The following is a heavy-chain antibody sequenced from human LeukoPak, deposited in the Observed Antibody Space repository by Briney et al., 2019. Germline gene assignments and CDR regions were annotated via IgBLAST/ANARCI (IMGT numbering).Heavy chain of an antibody. V-gene: IGHV4-30-2*01. CDR1: GGSISSGGYS. Sequence: SETQSLTCAVSGGSISSGGYSWNWIRQPPGKGLEWIGYISHSGSTYYNPSLKSRVTVSLDTSKNQVSLRLSSVTAADTAVYYCARVALGLLYGIRDDAFDIWGQGTMVTVSS. J-gene: IGHJ3*02. D-gene: IGHD3-3*01. CDR2: ISHSGST. CDR3: ARVALGLLYGIRDDAFDI.